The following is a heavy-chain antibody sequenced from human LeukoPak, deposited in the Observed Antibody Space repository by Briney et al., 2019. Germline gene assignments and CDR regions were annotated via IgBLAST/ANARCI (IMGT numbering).Heavy chain of an antibody. CDR3: ARGFLQLTPYYFDY. J-gene: IGHJ4*02. D-gene: IGHD1-1*01. Sequence: GGSLRLSCAASGFDVSVNYMNWIRQSPEKGMEWVSIIHNDGSTYYADSVKGRFTVSRDDSKNTVSLQMDSLRVDDTGIYYCARGFLQLTPYYFDYWGQGALVTVSS. CDR1: GFDVSVNY. V-gene: IGHV3-66*01. CDR2: IHNDGST.